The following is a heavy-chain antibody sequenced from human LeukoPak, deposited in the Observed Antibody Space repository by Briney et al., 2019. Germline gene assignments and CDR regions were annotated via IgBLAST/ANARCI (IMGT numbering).Heavy chain of an antibody. CDR2: IYTSGST. CDR1: GGSISSGSYY. D-gene: IGHD1-20*01. Sequence: SETLSLTCTVAGGSISSGSYYWSWIRQPARKGLECIGRIYTSGSTNYNPSLKSRVTISVDTSKNQFSLRLSSVTGADTAVYYCAIEYITGTSSVQDHFDYWGQGTLVNVSS. J-gene: IGHJ4*02. CDR3: AIEYITGTSSVQDHFDY. V-gene: IGHV4-61*02.